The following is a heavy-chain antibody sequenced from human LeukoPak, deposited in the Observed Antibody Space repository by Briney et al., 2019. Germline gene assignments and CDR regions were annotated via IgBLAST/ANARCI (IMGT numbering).Heavy chain of an antibody. J-gene: IGHJ4*02. Sequence: GESLKISCKGSGYSFTSSWIAWVRQMPGKGLEWMGIIYPADSDTRYSPSFQGQVTISADKSISTAYLQWSSLKASDTAMYYCARLVGYYYDSSGYSDYWGQGTLVTVSS. V-gene: IGHV5-51*01. CDR3: ARLVGYYYDSSGYSDY. D-gene: IGHD3-22*01. CDR1: GYSFTSSW. CDR2: IYPADSDT.